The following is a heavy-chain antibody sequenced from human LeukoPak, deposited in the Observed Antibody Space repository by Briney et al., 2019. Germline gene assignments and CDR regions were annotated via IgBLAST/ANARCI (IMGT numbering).Heavy chain of an antibody. D-gene: IGHD3-10*01. CDR3: AKDLAFGITLRRGSNSHKGY. CDR2: ISWNSGTI. J-gene: IGHJ4*02. Sequence: GGSLRLSCAASGFTFDDYAMHWVRQAPGKGLEWVSVISWNSGTIAYADSVKGRFTISRDNAKNSLYLQMYSLRAEDTALYYCAKDLAFGITLRRGSNSHKGYWGQGTLVTVSS. CDR1: GFTFDDYA. V-gene: IGHV3-9*01.